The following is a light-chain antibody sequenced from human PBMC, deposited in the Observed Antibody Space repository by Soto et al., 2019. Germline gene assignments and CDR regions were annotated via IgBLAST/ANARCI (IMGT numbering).Light chain of an antibody. CDR1: QYINTR. V-gene: IGKV3D-11*03. CDR2: DST. Sequence: EIVLTQSPATLSSIPGDRVTLSCRASQYINTRLAWYQHRPGQPPRLLIYDSTNRAAGIPARFSGSRSGTDFTLSISSVEPEDFAMYDCHQRNQFGQGTRLEIK. J-gene: IGKJ5*01. CDR3: HQRNQ.